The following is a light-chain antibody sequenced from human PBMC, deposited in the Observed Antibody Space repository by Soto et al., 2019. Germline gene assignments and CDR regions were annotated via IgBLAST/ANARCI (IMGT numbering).Light chain of an antibody. Sequence: QSVLTQPPSASGTPGQRVTISCSGSSSNIGSNTVNWYQQLPGTAPKLLIYSNNQRPSGVPDRFSGSKSGTSASLAISGLQSEEEGDYYCAAWDDSLNWVFGGGTKLTVL. CDR2: SNN. V-gene: IGLV1-44*01. CDR1: SSNIGSNT. J-gene: IGLJ3*02. CDR3: AAWDDSLNWV.